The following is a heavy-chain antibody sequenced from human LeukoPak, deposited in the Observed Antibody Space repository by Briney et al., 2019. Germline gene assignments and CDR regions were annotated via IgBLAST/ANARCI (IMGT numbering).Heavy chain of an antibody. D-gene: IGHD2-2*01. CDR1: GGSISSSSYY. Sequence: SETLSLTCTVSGGSISSSSYYWGWIRQPPGKGLEWIGSIYYSGSTYYNPSLKSRVTISVDTSKNQFSLKLSSVTAADTAVYYCARRPIVVVPAALRSYYYYGMDVWGQGTTVTVSS. CDR2: IYYSGST. J-gene: IGHJ6*02. CDR3: ARRPIVVVPAALRSYYYYGMDV. V-gene: IGHV4-39*01.